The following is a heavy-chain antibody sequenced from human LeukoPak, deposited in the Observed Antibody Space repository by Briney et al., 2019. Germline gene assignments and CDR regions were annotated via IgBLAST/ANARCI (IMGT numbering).Heavy chain of an antibody. CDR2: INPSGGST. D-gene: IGHD2-2*01. V-gene: IGHV1-46*01. J-gene: IGHJ6*02. CDR3: ARDHCSSTSCSPGYYGMDV. CDR1: GYTFTSYY. Sequence: ASVKVSCTASGYTFTSYYMHWVRQAPGQGLEWMGIINPSGGSTSYAQKFQGRVTVTRDTSTSTVYMELSSLRSEDTAVYYCARDHCSSTSCSPGYYGMDVWGQGTTVTVSS.